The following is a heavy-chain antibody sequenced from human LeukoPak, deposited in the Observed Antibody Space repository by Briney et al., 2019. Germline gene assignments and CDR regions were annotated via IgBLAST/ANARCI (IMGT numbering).Heavy chain of an antibody. V-gene: IGHV3-30*02. CDR1: GFTFSRYG. J-gene: IGHJ4*02. CDR2: IRFDESRE. Sequence: GGSLRLSCEASGFTFSRYGMHWVRRAPGKGLEWVAFIRFDESREFYADSVKGRFIVSRDNSKNTLYLQMYSLRPEDTAVYYCAKALVTTLPGTYYCDSWGQGTVVTVSS. CDR3: AKALVTTLPGTYYCDS. D-gene: IGHD4-23*01.